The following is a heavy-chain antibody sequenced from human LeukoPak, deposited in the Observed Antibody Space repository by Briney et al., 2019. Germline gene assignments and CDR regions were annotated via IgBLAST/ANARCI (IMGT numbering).Heavy chain of an antibody. V-gene: IGHV4-4*07. CDR1: GGSISSDY. CDR2: INASGST. CDR3: ARGKYDRSGVDY. J-gene: IGHJ4*02. Sequence: PSETLSLTCTVSGGSISSDYWTWIRQPAGKGLEWIGRINASGSTDYNPSLKSRVTMSVDTSKNQFSLKLSPVTAADTAVYYCARGKYDRSGVDYWGQGTLVTVSS. D-gene: IGHD3-22*01.